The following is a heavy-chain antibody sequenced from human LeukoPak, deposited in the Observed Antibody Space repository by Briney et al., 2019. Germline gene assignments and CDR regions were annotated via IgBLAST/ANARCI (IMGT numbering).Heavy chain of an antibody. D-gene: IGHD4-11*01. V-gene: IGHV4-61*09. Sequence: SETLSLTCTVSGGPISSGSYYWSWIRQRAGKGLEWIGHIYPSGSTNYNPSLKSRVTISIDTSRNQFSLNLNSVTAADTAVYYCAREYSNPLRYFDYWGQGTLVTVSS. CDR2: IYPSGST. J-gene: IGHJ4*02. CDR1: GGPISSGSYY. CDR3: AREYSNPLRYFDY.